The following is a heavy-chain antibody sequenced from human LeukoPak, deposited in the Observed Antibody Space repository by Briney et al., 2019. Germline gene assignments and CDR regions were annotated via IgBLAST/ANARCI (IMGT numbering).Heavy chain of an antibody. CDR3: ARDCSGVGCYSRNFDY. V-gene: IGHV3-23*01. CDR1: GFTFSSYA. CDR2: ISGSGGNT. J-gene: IGHJ4*02. Sequence: GGSLRLSCAASGFTFSSYAMSWVRQAPGKGLEWVSAISGSGGNTYYIDSVKGRSTISRDNAKNSLYLQMNSLRADDTAVYYCARDCSGVGCYSRNFDYWGQGTLVTVSS. D-gene: IGHD2-15*01.